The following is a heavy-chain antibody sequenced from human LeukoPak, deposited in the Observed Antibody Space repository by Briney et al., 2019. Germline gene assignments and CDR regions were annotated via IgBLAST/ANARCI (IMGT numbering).Heavy chain of an antibody. D-gene: IGHD3-3*01. J-gene: IGHJ4*02. Sequence: ASVKVSCKASGYTFTSYYMHWVRQAPGQGLEWMGIINPSGGSTSYAQKFQGRVTMTTDTSTSTAYMELRSLRSDDTAVYYCARDRGTYYDFWSGYSASAYWGQGTLVTVSS. CDR3: ARDRGTYYDFWSGYSASAY. CDR1: GYTFTSYY. V-gene: IGHV1-46*01. CDR2: INPSGGST.